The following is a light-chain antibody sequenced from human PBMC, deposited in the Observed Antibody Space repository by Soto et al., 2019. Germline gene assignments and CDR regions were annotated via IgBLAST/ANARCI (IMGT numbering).Light chain of an antibody. V-gene: IGLV2-14*01. CDR1: SRDVGGYNY. Sequence: LTQTASVSGSPGQSITISCTGASRDVGGYNYVSRYQQHPGKAPKLMIYDVSNRPSGVSNRFSGSKSGNTASLTISGLQAEDEADYYCSSYTSSSSFVFGTGTKVTVL. CDR3: SSYTSSSSFV. CDR2: DVS. J-gene: IGLJ1*01.